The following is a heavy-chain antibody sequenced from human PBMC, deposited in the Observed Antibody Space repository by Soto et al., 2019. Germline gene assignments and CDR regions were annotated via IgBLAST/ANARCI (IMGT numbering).Heavy chain of an antibody. CDR2: IYWDDDK. Sequence: QITLKESGPTLVKPTQTLTLTCTFSGFSLTTSGVGVGWIRQPPGKALEWLALIYWDDDKRYSPSLKSRLTITKDTPRNHVVLTMTNMDPVDTATYFCAHRDGFGEFDSWGRGTLVTVSS. CDR1: GFSLTTSGVG. D-gene: IGHD3-10*01. CDR3: AHRDGFGEFDS. V-gene: IGHV2-5*02. J-gene: IGHJ5*01.